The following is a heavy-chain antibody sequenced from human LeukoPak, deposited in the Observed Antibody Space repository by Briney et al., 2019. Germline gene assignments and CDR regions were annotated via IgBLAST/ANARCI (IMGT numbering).Heavy chain of an antibody. CDR2: ISGSGGST. CDR3: ASRNGDYDY. Sequence: GGSLRLSCAASGFTFSSYAMSWVRQAPGKGLEWVSAISGSGGSTYYADSVKGRFTISRDNYTLYLQMNSLRAEDTAVYYCASRNGDYDYWSQGTLVTVSS. CDR1: GFTFSSYA. J-gene: IGHJ4*02. D-gene: IGHD4-17*01. V-gene: IGHV3-23*01.